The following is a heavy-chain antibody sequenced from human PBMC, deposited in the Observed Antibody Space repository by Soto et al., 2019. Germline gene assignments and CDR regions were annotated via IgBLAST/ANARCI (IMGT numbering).Heavy chain of an antibody. CDR1: GFTFSGSA. V-gene: IGHV3-73*01. Sequence: WYLRLSCAMSGFTFSGSALHWVRQASGKGLEWVGRIRSKPNSYATAYAASVKGRFTISRDDSKNTAYLHMNSLTTEDTAMYYWTRVSSDIVSTFVWFDPWGQG. J-gene: IGHJ5*02. CDR3: TRVSSDIVSTFVWFDP. D-gene: IGHD5-12*01. CDR2: IRSKPNSYAT.